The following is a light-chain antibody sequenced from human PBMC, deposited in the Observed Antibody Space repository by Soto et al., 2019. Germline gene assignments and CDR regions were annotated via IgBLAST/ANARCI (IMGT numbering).Light chain of an antibody. CDR3: QQYGSSPLT. Sequence: EIVLTQSPGTLSLSPGERATLSCRASQSVSSSYLAWYQQKPGQAPRLLIYGASSRATGIPDRFSGSGSGTDFTLNISRLEPEDFSVYYCQQYGSSPLTFCHGTKLEIK. CDR2: GAS. J-gene: IGKJ2*01. CDR1: QSVSSSY. V-gene: IGKV3-20*01.